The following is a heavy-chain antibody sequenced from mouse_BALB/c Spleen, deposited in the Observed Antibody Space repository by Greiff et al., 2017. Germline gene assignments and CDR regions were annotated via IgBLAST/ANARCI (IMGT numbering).Heavy chain of an antibody. D-gene: IGHD3-1*01. V-gene: IGHV5-6*03. CDR1: GFTFSSYG. Sequence: EVKLVESGGGLVQPGGSLKLSCAASGFTFSSYGMSWVRQTPEKRLEWVATISSGGSYTYYPDSVKGRFTISRDNAKNTLYLQMSRLRSEDTAMYDCARRQASQLVFDYWGQGTTLTVSS. CDR2: ISSGGSYT. J-gene: IGHJ2*01. CDR3: ARRQASQLVFDY.